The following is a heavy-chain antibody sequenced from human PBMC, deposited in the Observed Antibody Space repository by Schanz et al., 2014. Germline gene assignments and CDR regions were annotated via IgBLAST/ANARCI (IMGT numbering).Heavy chain of an antibody. V-gene: IGHV1-69*04. CDR3: AREVGLYDRGWFDP. CDR2: IVPIAGIT. D-gene: IGHD3-22*01. Sequence: QVQVVQSGAEVKKPGASVKVSCKASGGTFSSDTFSWVRQAPGQGLEWMGRIVPIAGITNYAQRFQGRVTITADKSSDTAYMELSSLRSEDTAVYYCAREVGLYDRGWFDPWGQGTLVIVSS. J-gene: IGHJ5*02. CDR1: GGTFSSDT.